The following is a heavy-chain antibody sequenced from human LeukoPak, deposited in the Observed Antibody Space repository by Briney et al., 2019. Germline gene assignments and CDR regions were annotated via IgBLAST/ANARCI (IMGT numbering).Heavy chain of an antibody. CDR2: IWYDGSNK. D-gene: IGHD2-2*01. J-gene: IGHJ5*02. CDR3: ARDRDGVVVPAAFNWFDP. V-gene: IGHV3-33*01. Sequence: PGGSLRLSCAASGFTFSSYVMHWVRQAPGKGLEWVAVIWYDGSNKYYADSVKGRFTISRDNSKNTLYLQMNSLRAEDTAVYYCARDRDGVVVPAAFNWFDPWGQGTLVTVSS. CDR1: GFTFSSYV.